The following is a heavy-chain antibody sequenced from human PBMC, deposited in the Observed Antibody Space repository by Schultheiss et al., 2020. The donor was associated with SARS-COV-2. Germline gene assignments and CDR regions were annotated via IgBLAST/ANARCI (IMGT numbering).Heavy chain of an antibody. J-gene: IGHJ4*02. V-gene: IGHV3-15*01. Sequence: GESLKISCAASGFTFSNAWMSWVRQAPGKGLEWVGRIKSKTDGGTTDYAAPVKGRFTISRDDSKNTLYLQMNSLKTEDTAVYYCAKDGNGIVVAVYWGQGTLVTVSS. CDR2: IKSKTDGGTT. D-gene: IGHD2-15*01. CDR1: GFTFSNAW. CDR3: AKDGNGIVVAVY.